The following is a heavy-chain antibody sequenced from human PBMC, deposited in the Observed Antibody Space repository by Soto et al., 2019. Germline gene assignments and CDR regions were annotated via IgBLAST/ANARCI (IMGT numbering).Heavy chain of an antibody. CDR2: IYYSGST. CDR1: GGSISSYY. D-gene: IGHD5-18*01. CDR3: ARRRGYSLDY. Sequence: QVQLQESGPGLVKPSETLSLTCTVSGGSISSYYWSWIRQPPGKGLEWIGYIYYSGSTNYNPSLKSRVTISVVTSKNQFSLKLSSVTAADTAVYYCARRRGYSLDYWGQGTLVTVSS. J-gene: IGHJ4*02. V-gene: IGHV4-59*08.